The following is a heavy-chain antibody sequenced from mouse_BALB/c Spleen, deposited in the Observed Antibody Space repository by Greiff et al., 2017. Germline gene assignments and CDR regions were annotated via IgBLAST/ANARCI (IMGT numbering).Heavy chain of an antibody. CDR1: GFTFNTYA. Sequence: EVQGVESGGGLVQPKGSLKLSCAASGFTFNTYAMNWVRQAPGKGLEWVARIRSKSNNYATYYADSVKDRFTISRDDSQSMLYLQMNNLKTEDTAMYYCVRPSSSYYGNYYAMDYWGQGTSVTVSS. V-gene: IGHV10-1*02. D-gene: IGHD2-10*01. CDR3: VRPSSSYYGNYYAMDY. J-gene: IGHJ4*01. CDR2: IRSKSNNYAT.